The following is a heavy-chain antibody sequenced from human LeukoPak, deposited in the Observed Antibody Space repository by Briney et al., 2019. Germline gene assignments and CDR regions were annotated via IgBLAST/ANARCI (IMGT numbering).Heavy chain of an antibody. CDR1: GYTFTSYG. CDR2: ISAYNGST. Sequence: ASVKVSCKASGYTFTSYGISWVRQAPGHGLEWMGWISAYNGSTNYAQKLQGRVTMTTDTSTSTAYMELRSLRSDDTAVYYCARDRDYSNYVGYFDYWGQGTLVTVSS. J-gene: IGHJ4*02. CDR3: ARDRDYSNYVGYFDY. V-gene: IGHV1-18*01. D-gene: IGHD4-11*01.